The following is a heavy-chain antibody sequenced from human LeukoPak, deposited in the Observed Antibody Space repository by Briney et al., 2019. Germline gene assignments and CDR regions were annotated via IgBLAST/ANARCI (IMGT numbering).Heavy chain of an antibody. CDR3: ARELKMATPYYFDY. J-gene: IGHJ4*02. Sequence: SVKVSCKASGGTFSSYAISWVRQAPGQGLEWMGRIIPILGIANYAQKFQGRVTITADKSTSTAYMELSSLRSEDTAVYYCARELKMATPYYFDYWGQGTLVTVSS. CDR2: IIPILGIA. D-gene: IGHD5-12*01. CDR1: GGTFSSYA. V-gene: IGHV1-69*04.